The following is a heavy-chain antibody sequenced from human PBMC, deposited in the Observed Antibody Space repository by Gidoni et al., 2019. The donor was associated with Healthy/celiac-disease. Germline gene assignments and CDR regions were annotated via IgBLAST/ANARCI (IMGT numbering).Heavy chain of an antibody. CDR1: GFTFSSYA. V-gene: IGHV3-30-3*01. D-gene: IGHD6-19*01. J-gene: IGHJ4*02. Sequence: QVQLVESGGGVVQPGRSLRLSCAASGFTFSSYAMHWVRQAPGKGLEWVAVISYDGSNKYYADSVKGRFTISRDNSKNTLYLQMNSLRAEDTAVYYCARDLSGGQWLVLGLHYWGQGTLVTVSS. CDR2: ISYDGSNK. CDR3: ARDLSGGQWLVLGLHY.